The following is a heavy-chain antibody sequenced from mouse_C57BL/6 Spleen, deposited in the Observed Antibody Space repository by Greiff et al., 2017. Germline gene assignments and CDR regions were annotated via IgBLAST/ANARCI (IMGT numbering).Heavy chain of an antibody. D-gene: IGHD1-1*02. CDR2: ISSGSSTI. CDR1: GFTFSDYG. Sequence: QLVESGGGLVKPGGSLKLSCAASGFTFSDYGMHWVRQAPEKGLEWVAYISSGSSTIYYADTVKGRFTISRDNAKNTLFLKMTSLRSEDTAMYYCARDYSWFAYWGQGTLVTVSA. V-gene: IGHV5-17*01. CDR3: ARDYSWFAY. J-gene: IGHJ3*01.